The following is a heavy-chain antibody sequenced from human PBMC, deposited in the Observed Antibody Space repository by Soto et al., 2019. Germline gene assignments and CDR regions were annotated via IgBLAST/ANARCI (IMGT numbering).Heavy chain of an antibody. D-gene: IGHD1-26*01. CDR2: ISYDGSNK. V-gene: IGHV3-30*18. CDR3: AKEGGSYYVGYFQH. J-gene: IGHJ1*01. CDR1: GFTFSSYG. Sequence: QVQLVESGGGVVQPGRSLRLSCAASGFTFSSYGMHWVRQAPGKGLEWVAVISYDGSNKYYADSVKGRFTISRDNSKNTRYLQMNSLRAEDTAVYYCAKEGGSYYVGYFQHWGQGTLVTVSS.